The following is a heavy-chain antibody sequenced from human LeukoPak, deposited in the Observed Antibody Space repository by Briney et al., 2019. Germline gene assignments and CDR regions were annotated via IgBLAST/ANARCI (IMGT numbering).Heavy chain of an antibody. CDR3: ASTDYDILTGHPY. D-gene: IGHD3-9*01. CDR1: GGTFSSYA. CDR2: ISAYNGNT. J-gene: IGHJ4*02. Sequence: ASVKVSCKASGGTFSSYAISWMRQAPGQGLEWMGWISAYNGNTNYAQKLQGRVTMTTDTSTSTAYMELRSLRSDDTAVYYCASTDYDILTGHPYWGQGTLVTVSS. V-gene: IGHV1-18*01.